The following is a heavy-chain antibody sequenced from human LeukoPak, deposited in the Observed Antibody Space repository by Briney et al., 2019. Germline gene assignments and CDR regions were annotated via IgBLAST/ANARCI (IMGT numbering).Heavy chain of an antibody. D-gene: IGHD1-26*01. CDR3: ARRRDLYSGSYYPFYD. Sequence: GESLKISCKGSGYSFTGYWIGWVRQMPGKGLKWMGIIYPGDSDARYSPSFQGQVTISADKSISTAYLQWSSLKASDTAMYYCARRRDLYSGSYYPFYDWGKGALVTVSS. CDR1: GYSFTGYW. CDR2: IYPGDSDA. V-gene: IGHV5-51*01. J-gene: IGHJ4*02.